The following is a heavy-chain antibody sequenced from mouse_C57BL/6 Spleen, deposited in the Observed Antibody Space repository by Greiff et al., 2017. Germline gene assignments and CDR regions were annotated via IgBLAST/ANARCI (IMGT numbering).Heavy chain of an antibody. CDR3: ARCNYVIDWYFDV. J-gene: IGHJ1*03. Sequence: VQLQQPGAELVKPGASVKMSCKASGYTFTSYWITWVKQRPGQGLEWIGDIYPGSGSTNYNEKFKSKATLTVDTSSSTAYMQLSSLTSEDSAVYYCARCNYVIDWYFDVWGTGTTVTVSS. D-gene: IGHD2-1*01. CDR2: IYPGSGST. V-gene: IGHV1-55*01. CDR1: GYTFTSYW.